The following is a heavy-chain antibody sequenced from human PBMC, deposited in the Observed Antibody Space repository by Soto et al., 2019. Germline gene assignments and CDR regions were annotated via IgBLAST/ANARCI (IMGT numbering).Heavy chain of an antibody. V-gene: IGHV3-30*18. CDR3: TKGCSSSSNCYIIDY. CDR1: GFTFSSNG. D-gene: IGHD2-15*01. CDR2: MSSDGSHT. Sequence: QVQLVESGGGVVQPGRSLRLSCAASGFTFSSNGMHWVRQAPGKGLEWVAVMSSDGSHTSYADSAKGRFTISRDNSKNTLYLQMNSLRAEDSGIYYCTKGCSSSSNCYIIDYWGQGALVTVSS. J-gene: IGHJ4*02.